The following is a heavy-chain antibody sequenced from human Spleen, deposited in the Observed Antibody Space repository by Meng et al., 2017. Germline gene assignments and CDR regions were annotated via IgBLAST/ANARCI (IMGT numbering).Heavy chain of an antibody. CDR2: ISYDGSNK. CDR1: GFTFSSYA. V-gene: IGHV3-30*01. CDR3: ARDWEGGLLWFGELSLFDY. Sequence: GESLEISCAASGFTFSSYAMHWVRQAPGKGLEWVAVISYDGSNKYYADSVKGRFTISRDNSKNTLYLQMNSLRAEDTAVYYCARDWEGGLLWFGELSLFDYWGQGTLVTVSS. J-gene: IGHJ4*02. D-gene: IGHD3-10*01.